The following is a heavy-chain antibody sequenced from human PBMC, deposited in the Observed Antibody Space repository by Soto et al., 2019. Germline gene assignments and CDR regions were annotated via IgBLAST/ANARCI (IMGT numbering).Heavy chain of an antibody. D-gene: IGHD6-19*01. CDR1: GGSISSSSYY. CDR3: ARHGARYSSGWYGEYFQH. V-gene: IGHV4-39*01. J-gene: IGHJ1*01. Sequence: QLQLQESGPGLVKPSETLSLTCTVSGGSISSSSYYWGWIRQPPGKGLEWIGSIYYSGSTYYNPSLKSRVTISVDTSKNQFSLKLSSVTAADTAVYYCARHGARYSSGWYGEYFQHWGQGTLVTVSS. CDR2: IYYSGST.